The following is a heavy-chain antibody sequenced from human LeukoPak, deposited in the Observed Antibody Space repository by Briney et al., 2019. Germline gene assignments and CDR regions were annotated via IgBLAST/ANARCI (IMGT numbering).Heavy chain of an antibody. D-gene: IGHD3-22*01. CDR1: GYSFSTYG. CDR2: ISAYNGNT. CDR3: ARDLMSSYDSSGCYDY. V-gene: IGHV1-18*01. Sequence: ASVKVSCKASGYSFSTYGISWVRQAPGQGLEWMGWISAYNGNTNYAQKFQGRVTMTTDTSTSTAYMELRSLRSDDTAVYYCARDLMSSYDSSGCYDYWGQGTLVTVSS. J-gene: IGHJ4*02.